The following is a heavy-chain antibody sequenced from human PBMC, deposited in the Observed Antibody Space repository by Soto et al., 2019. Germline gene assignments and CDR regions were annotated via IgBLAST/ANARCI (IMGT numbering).Heavy chain of an antibody. V-gene: IGHV3-33*01. CDR2: IWYYGSNK. J-gene: IGHJ4*02. D-gene: IGHD2-15*01. CDR1: GFTFSSYG. Sequence: GGSLRLSCAASGFTFSSYGMHWVRQAPGKGLEWVAVIWYYGSNKYYADSVKGRFTISRDNSKNALYLQMNSLRSEDTAVYYWARDVVMATSTVDYWGQGTLVTVSS. CDR3: ARDVVMATSTVDY.